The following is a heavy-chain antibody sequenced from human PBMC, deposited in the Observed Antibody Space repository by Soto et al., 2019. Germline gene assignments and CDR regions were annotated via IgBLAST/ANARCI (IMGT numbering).Heavy chain of an antibody. D-gene: IGHD2-15*01. CDR2: INSDGSST. CDR1: GFTFSSYW. CDR3: ARNGGGYYYYGMDV. J-gene: IGHJ6*02. V-gene: IGHV3-74*01. Sequence: GGSLRLSCAASGFTFSSYWMHWVRQAPGKGLVWVSRINSDGSSTSYADSVKGRFTISRDNAKNTLYLQMNSLRAEDTAVYYCARNGGGYYYYGMDVWGQGTTVTVSS.